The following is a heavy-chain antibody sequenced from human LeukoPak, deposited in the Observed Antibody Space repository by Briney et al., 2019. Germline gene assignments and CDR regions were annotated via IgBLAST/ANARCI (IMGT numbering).Heavy chain of an antibody. D-gene: IGHD3-22*01. J-gene: IGHJ4*02. CDR2: IYYSGST. Sequence: SQTLSLTCTVSGGSISSGGYYCSWIRQHPGKGLEWIGYIYYSGSTYYNPSLKSRVTISVDTSKNQFSLKLSSVTAADTAVYYCAREGYDSRPKKYYFDYWGQGTLVTVSS. V-gene: IGHV4-31*03. CDR1: GGSISSGGYY. CDR3: AREGYDSRPKKYYFDY.